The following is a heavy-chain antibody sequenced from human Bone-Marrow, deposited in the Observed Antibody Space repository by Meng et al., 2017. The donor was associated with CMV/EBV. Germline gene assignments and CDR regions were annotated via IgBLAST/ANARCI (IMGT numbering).Heavy chain of an antibody. CDR2: ISSSGSTI. Sequence: GESLKISCAASGFTFSDYYMSWIRQAPGKGLEWVSYISSSGSTIYYADSVKGRFTISRDNAKNSLYLQMNSLRAEDTAVYYCASTVPPASYYYYGMDVWGQGTTVTCSS. J-gene: IGHJ6*02. CDR3: ASTVPPASYYYYGMDV. D-gene: IGHD4-17*01. V-gene: IGHV3-11*01. CDR1: GFTFSDYY.